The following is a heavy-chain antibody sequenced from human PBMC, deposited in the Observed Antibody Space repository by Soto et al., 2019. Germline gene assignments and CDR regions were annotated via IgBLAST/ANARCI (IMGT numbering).Heavy chain of an antibody. Sequence: XESLGLSCAASGFTFSSYEMNWVRQAPGKGLEWVSYISSSGSTIYYADSVKGRFTISRDNAKNSLYLQMNSLRAEDTAVYYCARLTLTYGGFDYWGQGTLVTVSS. J-gene: IGHJ4*02. CDR3: ARLTLTYGGFDY. V-gene: IGHV3-48*03. CDR1: GFTFSSYE. CDR2: ISSSGSTI. D-gene: IGHD4-17*01.